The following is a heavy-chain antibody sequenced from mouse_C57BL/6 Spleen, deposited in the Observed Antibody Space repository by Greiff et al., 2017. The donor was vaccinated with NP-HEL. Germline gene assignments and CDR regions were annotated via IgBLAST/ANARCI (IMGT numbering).Heavy chain of an antibody. D-gene: IGHD1-1*01. CDR3: ARRVYYYGSDWYFDV. CDR2: INYDGSST. CDR1: GFTFSDYY. J-gene: IGHJ1*03. Sequence: EVHLVESEGGLVQPGSSMKLSCTASGFTFSDYYMAWVRQVPEKGLEWVANINYDGSSTYYLDSLKSRFIISRDNAKNILYLQMSSLKSEDTATYYCARRVYYYGSDWYFDVRGTGTTVTVSS. V-gene: IGHV5-16*01.